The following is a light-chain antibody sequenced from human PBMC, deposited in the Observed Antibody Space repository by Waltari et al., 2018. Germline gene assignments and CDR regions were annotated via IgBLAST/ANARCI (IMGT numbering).Light chain of an antibody. J-gene: IGKJ3*01. CDR1: QSMSSF. Sequence: DIQVTQSPSSLSASVGDRVTITCRASQSMSSFLNWYQQKPGKAPRLLISATSNLQSGVPSRFSGSGSGADCTLTINSLQPEDFATYYCLQSYGLSLFTFGPGTRVDIK. CDR2: ATS. CDR3: LQSYGLSLFT. V-gene: IGKV1-39*01.